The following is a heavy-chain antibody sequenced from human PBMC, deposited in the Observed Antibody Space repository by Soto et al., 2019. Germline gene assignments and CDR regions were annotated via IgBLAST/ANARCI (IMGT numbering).Heavy chain of an antibody. J-gene: IGHJ4*02. V-gene: IGHV3-23*01. CDR1: GFTFSNAW. CDR2: ISGSGGST. Sequence: PGGSLRLSCAASGFTFSNAWMNWVRQAPGKGLEWVSAISGSGGSTYYADSVKGRFTISRDNSKNTLYLQMNSLRAEDTAVYYCAKVYSAHTVYYFDYWGQGTLVTVSS. D-gene: IGHD4-17*01. CDR3: AKVYSAHTVYYFDY.